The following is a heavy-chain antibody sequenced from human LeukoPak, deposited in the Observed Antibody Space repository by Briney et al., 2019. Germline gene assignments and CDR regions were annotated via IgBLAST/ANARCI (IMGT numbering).Heavy chain of an antibody. CDR3: ARDNKNFGIAVAGS. J-gene: IGHJ5*02. CDR2: ISSSSSYV. CDR1: GFTFSSYS. Sequence: GGSLRLSCAASGFTFSSYSMNWVRQAPGKGLEWVSSISSSSSYVYYADSVKGRFTISRDNAKNSLYLQMNSLRAEDTAVYYCARDNKNFGIAVAGSWGQGTLVTVSS. D-gene: IGHD6-19*01. V-gene: IGHV3-21*01.